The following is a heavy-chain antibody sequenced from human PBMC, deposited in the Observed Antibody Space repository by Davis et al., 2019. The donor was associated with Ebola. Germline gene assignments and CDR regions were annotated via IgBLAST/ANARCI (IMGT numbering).Heavy chain of an antibody. CDR2: IRFDGNNK. V-gene: IGHV3-30*02. CDR1: GFTFRGYG. D-gene: IGHD5/OR15-5a*01. J-gene: IGHJ5*02. CDR3: TNDVYMADP. Sequence: GESLKIPCVASGFTFRGYGMHWVRQAPGKGLQRVALIRFDGNNKYYADSVRGRFTISRDNSKNTLYLQMNSLTPQDTAVYYCTNDVYMADPCGQGTLVTISS.